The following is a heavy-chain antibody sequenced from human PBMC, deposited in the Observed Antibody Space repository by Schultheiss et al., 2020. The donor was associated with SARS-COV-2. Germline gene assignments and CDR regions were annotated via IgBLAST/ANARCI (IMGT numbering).Heavy chain of an antibody. J-gene: IGHJ5*02. V-gene: IGHV1-2*02. D-gene: IGHD6-19*01. CDR1: GYTFTGYY. CDR3: ARCSQGGSGWFDP. Sequence: ASVKVSCKASGYTFTGYYMHWVRQAPGQGLEWMGWINPNSGGTNYAQKFQGRVTMTRETSINTAYMELSRLTSDDTAVYYCARCSQGGSGWFDPWGQGTLVTVSS. CDR2: INPNSGGT.